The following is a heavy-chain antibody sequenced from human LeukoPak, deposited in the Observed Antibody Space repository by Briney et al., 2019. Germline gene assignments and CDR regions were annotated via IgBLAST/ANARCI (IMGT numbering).Heavy chain of an antibody. CDR1: GFTFSSYG. CDR2: IWYDGSNK. V-gene: IGHV3-33*01. J-gene: IGHJ4*02. Sequence: PGRSLRLSCAASGFTFSSYGMHWVRQAPGKGLEWVAVIWYDGSNKYYADSVKGRFTISRDNSKNTLYLQMNSLRAEDTAVYYCAREGAIGSLDYRGQGTLVTVSS. CDR3: AREGAIGSLDY. D-gene: IGHD2-2*02.